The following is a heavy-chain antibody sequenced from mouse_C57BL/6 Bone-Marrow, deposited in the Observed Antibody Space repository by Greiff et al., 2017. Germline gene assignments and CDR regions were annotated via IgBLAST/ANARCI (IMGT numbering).Heavy chain of an antibody. J-gene: IGHJ2*01. CDR3: ARGLLRWALDY. V-gene: IGHV2-2*01. CDR1: GYSLTSYG. Sequence: VHLVESGPGLVQPSQSLSIPCTVSGYSLTSYGVHGVRQSPGKGLEWLGGVWGGGSTDYNAAFISRLSISKDNSKSQVFFKMNSLQADDTAIYYCARGLLRWALDYWGQGTTLTVSS. CDR2: VWGGGST. D-gene: IGHD1-1*01.